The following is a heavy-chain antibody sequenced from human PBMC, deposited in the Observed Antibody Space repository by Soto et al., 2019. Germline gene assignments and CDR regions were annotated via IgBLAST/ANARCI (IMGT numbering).Heavy chain of an antibody. CDR2: IYYSGST. V-gene: IGHV4-59*01. CDR3: ARDTGYSYGFNWFDP. D-gene: IGHD5-18*01. CDR1: CGSISSYY. Sequence: PSETLSLTCTVSCGSISSYYWSWIRQPPGKGLEWIGYIYYSGSTNYNPSLKSRVTISVDTSKNQFSLKLSSVTAADTAVYYCARDTGYSYGFNWFDPWGQGTLVTVSS. J-gene: IGHJ5*02.